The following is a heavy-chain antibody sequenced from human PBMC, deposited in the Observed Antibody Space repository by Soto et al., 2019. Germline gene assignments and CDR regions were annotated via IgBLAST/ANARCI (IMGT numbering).Heavy chain of an antibody. CDR1: GGTFSSYA. CDR2: INPNCGKT. Sequence: APAKVSCKASGGTFSSYAISWARQAHEQGLEWMGGINPNCGKTNYAQKFQGRVTMTRNTSISTAYMELSSLRSEDTAVYYCARMGSPGYYYYYYMDVWGKGTTVTVSS. CDR3: ARMGSPGYYYYYYMDV. V-gene: IGHV1-8*02. D-gene: IGHD6-13*01. J-gene: IGHJ6*03.